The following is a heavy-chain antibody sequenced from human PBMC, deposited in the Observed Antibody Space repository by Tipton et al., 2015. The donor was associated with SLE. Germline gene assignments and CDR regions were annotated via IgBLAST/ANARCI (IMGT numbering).Heavy chain of an antibody. D-gene: IGHD3-22*01. J-gene: IGHJ2*01. CDR2: INHSGST. CDR3: ASFRGSGYYADWYFDL. Sequence: GLVKPSETLSLICAVYGGSFRGYYWSWIRQPPGKGLEGIGEINHSGSTYYNPSLKSRVTISVDTSKNMFTLKLSSVTAADTAVYYFASFRGSGYYADWYFDLWHRGTLVTVSS. CDR1: GGSFRGYY. V-gene: IGHV4-34*09.